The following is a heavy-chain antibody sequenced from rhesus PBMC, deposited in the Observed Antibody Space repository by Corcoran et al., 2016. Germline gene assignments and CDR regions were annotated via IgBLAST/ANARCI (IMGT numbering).Heavy chain of an antibody. CDR2: IDWDDDK. D-gene: IGHD6-25*01. J-gene: IGHJ4*01. CDR3: ARANSGSWKFDY. V-gene: IGHV2S2*01. Sequence: QVTLKESGPALVKPTQTLTLTCTFSGFSLSTPGMRVNWIRQPPGKGLEWLARIDWDDDKYNSTSLKSRLTLAKYTSKNQVVLTMTNMDPVDTATYYCARANSGSWKFDYWGQGVLVTVAS. CDR1: GFSLSTPGMR.